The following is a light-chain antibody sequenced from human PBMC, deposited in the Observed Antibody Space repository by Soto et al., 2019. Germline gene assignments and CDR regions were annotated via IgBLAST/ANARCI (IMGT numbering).Light chain of an antibody. CDR3: QQYNNWPPWT. J-gene: IGKJ1*01. V-gene: IGKV3-15*01. CDR2: GTS. Sequence: EVVMTQSPVTLSVSPGERATLSCRASQSISSNLAWYQQKPGQAPRLLMFGTSTRAAGTPARFSGSGSGTEFTLTISSLQSEDFAVYYGQQYNNWPPWTFGQGTKVEIK. CDR1: QSISSN.